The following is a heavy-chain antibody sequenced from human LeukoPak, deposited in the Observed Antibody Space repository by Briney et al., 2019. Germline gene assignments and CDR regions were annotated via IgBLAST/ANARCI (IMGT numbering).Heavy chain of an antibody. J-gene: IGHJ4*02. CDR2: ISGYNGDT. V-gene: IGHV1-18*01. Sequence: ASVKVSCKTFGHAFTHYGFSWVRQAPGQGLEWMGWISGYNGDTHYAQNFQGRVTLTSDTSTSTVYMELRSLRSDDTAVYYCARDPTNTSGRYAYFDYWGQGALVTASS. D-gene: IGHD6-19*01. CDR1: GHAFTHYG. CDR3: ARDPTNTSGRYAYFDY.